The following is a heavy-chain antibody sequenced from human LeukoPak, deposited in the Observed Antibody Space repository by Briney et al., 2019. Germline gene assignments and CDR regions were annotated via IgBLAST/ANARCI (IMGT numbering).Heavy chain of an antibody. CDR1: GFDVNDNF. CDR2: IYASGGA. CDR3: VRRHDY. Sequence: GGSMRLSCVASGFDVNDNFMLWIRQAPGQGLEWISIIYASGGAFHSESVKGRFSAFRDTFKNTIFLQMNNLRAADTAMYYCVRRHDYWGQGTLVTVSS. V-gene: IGHV3-53*01. J-gene: IGHJ4*02.